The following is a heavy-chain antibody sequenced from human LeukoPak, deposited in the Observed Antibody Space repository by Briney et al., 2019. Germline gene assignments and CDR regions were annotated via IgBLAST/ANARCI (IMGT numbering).Heavy chain of an antibody. CDR1: GFTFSNYG. CDR2: ISYDSEGD. J-gene: IGHJ6*03. D-gene: IGHD3-16*01. V-gene: IGHV3-30*18. Sequence: QSGGSLRLSCVTSGFTFSNYGMHWVRQLPGKGLEWVAVISYDSEGDYHVDSVKGRFTISRDNSKNTLYLQMNSLRVEDTAVYYCAKDGGNWYDSEGNYLMRSYMDVWGKGTTVSVSS. CDR3: AKDGGNWYDSEGNYLMRSYMDV.